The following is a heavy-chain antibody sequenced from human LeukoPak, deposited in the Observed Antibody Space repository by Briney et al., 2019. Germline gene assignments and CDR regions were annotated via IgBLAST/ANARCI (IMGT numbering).Heavy chain of an antibody. J-gene: IGHJ3*02. V-gene: IGHV4-31*03. CDR1: GGSISSGGYY. D-gene: IGHD4-17*01. CDR2: IYYSGST. CDR3: ARVLPHRHLRYGYYGRRGYAFDI. Sequence: SQTLSLTCTVSGGSISSGGYYWSWIRQHPGKGLEWIGYIYYSGSTYYNPSLKSRVIISVDTSKNHFSLRLTSVTAADTAVYYCARVLPHRHLRYGYYGRRGYAFDIWGQGTMVTVSS.